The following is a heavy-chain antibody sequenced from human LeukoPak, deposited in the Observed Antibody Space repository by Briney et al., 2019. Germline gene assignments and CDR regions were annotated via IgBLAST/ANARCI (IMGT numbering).Heavy chain of an antibody. Sequence: PSETLSLTCTVSGDSISSGDYYWRWIRQPPGKGLDRIGYIYYSGSTYYNPSLKSRVTISVDTSKNQFSLKLSSVTAADTAVYYCARGKPDWPGIPSGYSALVWFDPGGQGTLVTVSS. CDR3: ARGKPDWPGIPSGYSALVWFDP. V-gene: IGHV4-30-4*01. CDR2: IYYSGST. J-gene: IGHJ5*02. CDR1: GDSISSGDYY. D-gene: IGHD3-3*01.